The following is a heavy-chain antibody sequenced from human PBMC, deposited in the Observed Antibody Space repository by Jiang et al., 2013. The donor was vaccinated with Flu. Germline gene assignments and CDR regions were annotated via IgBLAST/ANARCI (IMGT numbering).Heavy chain of an antibody. CDR2: VYYSGSS. Sequence: EYGSGLVKPSQTLSLTCTVSGVSISNGAYYWSWIRQPPGKGLEWIGNVYYSGSSSYNPSLKSRVTISVDMSTNRLALRLNSVTAADTAMYYCGRQGDASALDTWGQGTLVTVSS. J-gene: IGHJ5*02. D-gene: IGHD2-8*01. CDR1: GVSISNGAYY. CDR3: GRQGDASALDT. V-gene: IGHV4-30-4*01.